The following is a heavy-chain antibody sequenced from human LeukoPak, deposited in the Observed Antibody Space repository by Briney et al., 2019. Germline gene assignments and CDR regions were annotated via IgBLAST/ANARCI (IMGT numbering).Heavy chain of an antibody. CDR1: GFTFRSYG. CDR3: ARDGGPCSGGSCYPPYYYGMDV. J-gene: IGHJ6*02. V-gene: IGHV3-48*02. Sequence: GRPLRLSCAASGFTFRSYGMHWVRQAPGKGLEWVSYISSSSSTIHYADSVKGRFTISRDNAKNSLYLQMNSLRDEDTAVYYCARDGGPCSGGSCYPPYYYGMDVWGQGTTVTVSS. D-gene: IGHD2-15*01. CDR2: ISSSSSTI.